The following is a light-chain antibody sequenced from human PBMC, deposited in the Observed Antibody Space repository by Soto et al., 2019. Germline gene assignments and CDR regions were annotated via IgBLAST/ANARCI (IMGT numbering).Light chain of an antibody. CDR2: GAF. CDR1: PSVTNY. Sequence: EFVLTQSPATLSLSPGERATLSCGASPSVTNYLAWYQQKPGQAPRLVIYGAFNRATGIPDRFSGSGSGTDFTLTISRLAPEDFAMYYCQQYGSSLPWTFGQGTKVDIK. V-gene: IGKV3-20*01. CDR3: QQYGSSLPWT. J-gene: IGKJ1*01.